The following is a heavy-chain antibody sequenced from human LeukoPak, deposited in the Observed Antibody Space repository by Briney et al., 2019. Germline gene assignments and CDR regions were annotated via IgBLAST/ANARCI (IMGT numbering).Heavy chain of an antibody. V-gene: IGHV4-59*08. J-gene: IGHJ3*02. Sequence: SETLSLTCTVSGGSISPYYWSWIRQPPGKGLEWIAYVYSSGHTNYDPSLKGRVTISVDTSKNQFSLKLNSVTAADTAVYYCARHPYSDGFDIWGQGTMVTVSS. D-gene: IGHD1-1*01. CDR3: ARHPYSDGFDI. CDR2: VYSSGHT. CDR1: GGSISPYY.